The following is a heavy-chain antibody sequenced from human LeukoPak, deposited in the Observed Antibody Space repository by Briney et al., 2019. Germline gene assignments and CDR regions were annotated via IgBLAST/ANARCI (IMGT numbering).Heavy chain of an antibody. Sequence: GGSLRLSCAASGFTFSSYAMISVRQAPGKGLEWVSVISGNGDTTYYADSVKGRFTISRDNSRNTVYLQMNSLRGDDTAVYYCVKDVNWSTYWGQGTLVTVSP. J-gene: IGHJ4*02. CDR1: GFTFSSYA. V-gene: IGHV3-23*01. CDR2: ISGNGDTT. D-gene: IGHD1-1*01. CDR3: VKDVNWSTY.